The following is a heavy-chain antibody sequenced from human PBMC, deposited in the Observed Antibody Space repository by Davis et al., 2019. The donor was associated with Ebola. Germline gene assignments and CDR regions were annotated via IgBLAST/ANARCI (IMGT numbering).Heavy chain of an antibody. CDR2: ISDSGGST. Sequence: GESLKISCAASGFTFSSYAMSWVRQAPGKGLEWVSGISDSGGSTHYADSVRGRFTISRDNSKNTLYLQMNSLRAEDTAVYYCARSLMGLFGYWGQGTLVTVSS. V-gene: IGHV3-23*01. CDR1: GFTFSSYA. J-gene: IGHJ4*02. CDR3: ARSLMGLFGY. D-gene: IGHD2-21*01.